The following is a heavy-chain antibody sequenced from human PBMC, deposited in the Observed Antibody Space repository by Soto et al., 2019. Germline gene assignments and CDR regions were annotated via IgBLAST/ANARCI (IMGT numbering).Heavy chain of an antibody. V-gene: IGHV1-18*01. D-gene: IGHD1-26*01. Sequence: ASVKVSCKASGYTFTSYGISWVRQAPGQGLEWMGWISAYNGNTNYAQKFQGRVTMTEDTSTDTAYMELSSLRSEDTAVYYCATARYSGSYPDYYYYGMEVWGQGTTITVFS. CDR1: GYTFTSYG. J-gene: IGHJ6*02. CDR2: ISAYNGNT. CDR3: ATARYSGSYPDYYYYGMEV.